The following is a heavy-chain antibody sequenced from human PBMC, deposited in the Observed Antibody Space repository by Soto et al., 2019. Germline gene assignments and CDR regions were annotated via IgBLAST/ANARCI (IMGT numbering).Heavy chain of an antibody. CDR2: IKNDGSNK. CDR3: AKKEQWLARIDY. D-gene: IGHD6-19*01. Sequence: GGSLRLSCAASGFPLNSFFMHWVRQAPGKGLEWVAGIKNDGSNKYYADSVKGRFTISRDNSKNTLYLQMNSLRAEDTAVYYCAKKEQWLARIDYWGQGTLVTVSS. V-gene: IGHV3-30*18. CDR1: GFPLNSFF. J-gene: IGHJ4*02.